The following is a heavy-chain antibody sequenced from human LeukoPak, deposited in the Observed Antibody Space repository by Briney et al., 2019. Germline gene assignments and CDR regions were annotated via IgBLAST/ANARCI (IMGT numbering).Heavy chain of an antibody. CDR2: IYPGDSRT. D-gene: IGHD1-26*01. Sequence: GDSLKISCQGSGYSFIDYWIGWVRQMPGKGLEWMAVIYPGDSRTRYNPSFQGQVTISADKSINTAYLEWNSLKASDTALYYCASLIVGANFDYWGQGTLVTVSS. V-gene: IGHV5-51*01. CDR1: GYSFIDYW. CDR3: ASLIVGANFDY. J-gene: IGHJ4*02.